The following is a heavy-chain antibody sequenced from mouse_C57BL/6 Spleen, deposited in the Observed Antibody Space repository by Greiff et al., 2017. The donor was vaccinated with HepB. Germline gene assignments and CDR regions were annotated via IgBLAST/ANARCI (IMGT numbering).Heavy chain of an antibody. Sequence: EVKLQESGPELVKPGASVKMSCKASGYTFTDYNMHWVKQSHGKSLEWIGYINPNNGGTSYNQKFKGKATLTVNKSSSTAYMELRSLTSEDSAVYYCARENYSNSFAYWGQGTLVTVSA. J-gene: IGHJ3*01. D-gene: IGHD2-5*01. CDR3: ARENYSNSFAY. V-gene: IGHV1-22*01. CDR2: INPNNGGT. CDR1: GYTFTDYN.